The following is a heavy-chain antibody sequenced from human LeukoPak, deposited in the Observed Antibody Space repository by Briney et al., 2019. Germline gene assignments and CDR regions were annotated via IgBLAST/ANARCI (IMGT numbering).Heavy chain of an antibody. Sequence: SETLPLTCTVSGASIRTGLYYWSWIRQSPGKGLEWIGYIYYSGDTYYNPSLEGRLTISVDTSKNQFSLKLSSVTAADTAVYYCARLTTVTMMFDYWGQGTLVTVSS. D-gene: IGHD4-17*01. J-gene: IGHJ4*02. CDR3: ARLTTVTMMFDY. CDR2: IYYSGDT. V-gene: IGHV4-30-4*08. CDR1: GASIRTGLYY.